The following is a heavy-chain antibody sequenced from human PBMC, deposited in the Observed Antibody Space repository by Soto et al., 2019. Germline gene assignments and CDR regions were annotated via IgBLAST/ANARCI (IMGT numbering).Heavy chain of an antibody. V-gene: IGHV3-7*03. Sequence: GVSLRLSCAASGFTFSSYWMSWVRQAPGKGLEWVANIKQDGSEKYYVDSVKGRFTISRNNSKNTLYVEMNSLRAEDTAIYYCVKAQKRGSYGSPYHFDYWGQGTLVTGSS. D-gene: IGHD3-16*01. J-gene: IGHJ4*02. CDR1: GFTFSSYW. CDR3: VKAQKRGSYGSPYHFDY. CDR2: IKQDGSEK.